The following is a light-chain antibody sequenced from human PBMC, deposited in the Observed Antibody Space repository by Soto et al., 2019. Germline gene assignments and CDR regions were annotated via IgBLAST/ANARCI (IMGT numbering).Light chain of an antibody. J-gene: IGKJ1*01. Sequence: EIVLTQSPATLSLSPGERATLSCRASQSIGLAMAWYQHKPGQAHSLLVFDASQRATGIPARFRGSASGTDFTLSTSSLEPEDFAVYYCQQRTEGPPWTFGQGTNVDIK. V-gene: IGKV3-11*01. CDR2: DAS. CDR3: QQRTEGPPWT. CDR1: QSIGLA.